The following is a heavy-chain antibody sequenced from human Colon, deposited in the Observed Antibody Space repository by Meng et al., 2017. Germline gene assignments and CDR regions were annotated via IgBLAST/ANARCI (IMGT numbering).Heavy chain of an antibody. CDR3: ARVVSLVVKGNWFDS. Sequence: QGPLLESGPGLWKPSQTPSLTCNVSGDSITSGGYYWSWIRQHPGKGLEWIGYIDHSGTTYDNPSLKTRLTMSVDTSKNQFSLKLTSVTAADTAVYYCARVVSLVVKGNWFDSWGQGTLVTVSS. CDR2: IDHSGTT. D-gene: IGHD2-15*01. J-gene: IGHJ5*01. V-gene: IGHV4-31*03. CDR1: GDSITSGGYY.